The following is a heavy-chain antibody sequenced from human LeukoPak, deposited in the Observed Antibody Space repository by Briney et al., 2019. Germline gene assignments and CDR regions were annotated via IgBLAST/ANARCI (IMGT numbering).Heavy chain of an antibody. J-gene: IGHJ4*02. Sequence: GGSLRLSCAASGFTFSSYAKSWVRQAPGKGLEWVSAISGSGGSTYYADSVKGRFTISRDNSKNTLYLQLNSLRAEDTAVYYCAKGSLRGQLWFGYDYWGQGTLVTVSS. CDR2: ISGSGGST. CDR1: GFTFSSYA. CDR3: AKGSLRGQLWFGYDY. D-gene: IGHD5-18*01. V-gene: IGHV3-23*01.